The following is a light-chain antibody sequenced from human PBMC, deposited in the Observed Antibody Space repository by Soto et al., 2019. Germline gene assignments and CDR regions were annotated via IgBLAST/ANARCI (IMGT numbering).Light chain of an antibody. CDR1: QSVSSSY. V-gene: IGKV3-20*01. J-gene: IGKJ2*02. Sequence: EIVLTQSPGTLSLSPGERATLSCRASQSVSSSYLAWYQQKPGQAPSLLIYGASNRATGIPDRFSGSGSGTDFTLTISRQEPEDFAVYYCQQYDSSPSTFGQGTKVEIK. CDR3: QQYDSSPST. CDR2: GAS.